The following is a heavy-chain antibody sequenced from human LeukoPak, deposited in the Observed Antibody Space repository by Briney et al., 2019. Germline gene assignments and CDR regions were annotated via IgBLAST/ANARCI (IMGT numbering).Heavy chain of an antibody. CDR1: GGTFSSYA. J-gene: IGHJ3*02. D-gene: IGHD4-11*01. V-gene: IGHV1-69*01. CDR2: IIPIFGTA. CDR3: ARDRTVTDAFDI. Sequence: SVKVSCKASGGTFSSYAISWVRQAPGQGLEWMGGIIPIFGTANYAQKFQGRVTITADESTSTAYMELSSLRCEDTAVYYCARDRTVTDAFDIWGQGTMVTVSS.